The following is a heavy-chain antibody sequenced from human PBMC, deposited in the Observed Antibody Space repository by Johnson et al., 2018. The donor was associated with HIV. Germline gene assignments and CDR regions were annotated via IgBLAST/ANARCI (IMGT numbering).Heavy chain of an antibody. D-gene: IGHD1-7*01. V-gene: IGHV3-11*01. CDR3: TTDANWNYGQGAFDV. Sequence: AQLVESGGGLIQPGGSLRLSCAASGFTFSDYYMSWIRQAPGTGLEWVSYISSRGRTIYYADSVTGRFTVSSDNSKNTLYLQRNSLKHEDTAIYCCTTDANWNYGQGAFDVWGQGTTVTVSS. J-gene: IGHJ3*01. CDR2: ISSRGRTI. CDR1: GFTFSDYY.